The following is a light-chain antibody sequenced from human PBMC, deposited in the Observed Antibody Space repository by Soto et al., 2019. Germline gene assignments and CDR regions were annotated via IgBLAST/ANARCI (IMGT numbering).Light chain of an antibody. V-gene: IGLV1-44*01. J-gene: IGLJ2*01. CDR3: AAWDGSLNAVV. CDR1: GSNIGSNT. CDR2: SNS. Sequence: QSALTQPPSASGAPGQWVTISCSGSGSNIGSNTVNWYQQVPGTAPKLLIYSNSQRPAGVPDRFSGSKSGTSASLAISGLQTEDEADYHCAAWDGSLNAVVFGGGTKLTVL.